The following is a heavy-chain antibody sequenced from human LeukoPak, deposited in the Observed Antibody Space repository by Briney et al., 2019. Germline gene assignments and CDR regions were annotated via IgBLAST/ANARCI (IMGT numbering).Heavy chain of an antibody. V-gene: IGHV1-69*06. CDR3: AKDGSGPYYGMDV. D-gene: IGHD3-10*01. CDR1: GGTFSSYA. Sequence: GASVKVSCKASGGTFSSYAISWVRQAPGQGLEWMGGIIPIFGTANYAQKFQGRVTITADKSTSTAYMELSSLRSEDTAVYYCAKDGSGPYYGMDVWGKGTTVTVSS. J-gene: IGHJ6*04. CDR2: IIPIFGTA.